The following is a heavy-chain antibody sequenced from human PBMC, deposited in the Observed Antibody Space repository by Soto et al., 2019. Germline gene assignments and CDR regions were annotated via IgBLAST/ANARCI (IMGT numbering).Heavy chain of an antibody. V-gene: IGHV1-2*04. Sequence: ASVKGSCKASGYTFTVYDIHWVLRAPGERRECMGWINPNSGGTNYAQKFQGWVTMPRATSISTAYMDLRRLRSDDTALYYCARLRSGGWLDAFDIWGQGTIVTVS. J-gene: IGHJ3*02. CDR3: ARLRSGGWLDAFDI. CDR2: INPNSGGT. D-gene: IGHD6-19*01. CDR1: GYTFTVYD.